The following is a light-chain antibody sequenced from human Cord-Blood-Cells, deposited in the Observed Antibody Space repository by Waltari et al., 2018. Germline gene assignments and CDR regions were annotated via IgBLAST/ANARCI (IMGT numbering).Light chain of an antibody. CDR1: QSISSY. CDR3: QQSYSTLT. Sequence: DIQMTQSPSSLSASVGDRVTITCRASQSISSYLNWYQQKPGKAPNLLIYAASSLQSGVPSRFSGSGSGTDFPLTISSLQPEDFAAYYCQQSYSTLTFGGGTKVEIK. CDR2: AAS. V-gene: IGKV1-39*01. J-gene: IGKJ4*01.